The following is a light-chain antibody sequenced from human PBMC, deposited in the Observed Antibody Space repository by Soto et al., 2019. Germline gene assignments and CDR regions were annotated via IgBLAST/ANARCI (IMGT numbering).Light chain of an antibody. V-gene: IGKV4-1*01. Sequence: DIVMTQSPDSLAVSLGERATINCKSSQSVLYSSNNKNYLAWYQQKPGQPPKLLIYWASTRESGVPDRLSGSGSGTDFTLTISSLQAEDVAAYYCQQHYSSPQTFGQGTKVEIK. CDR2: WAS. CDR1: QSVLYSSNNKNY. J-gene: IGKJ1*01. CDR3: QQHYSSPQT.